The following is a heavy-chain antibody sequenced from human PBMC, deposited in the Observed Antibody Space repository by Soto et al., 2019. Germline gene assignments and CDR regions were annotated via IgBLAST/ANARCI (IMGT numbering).Heavy chain of an antibody. CDR2: IYSGGST. CDR1: GFTVSSNY. V-gene: IGHV3-66*01. Sequence: PGGSLRLSCAASGFTVSSNYMSWVRQAPGKGLEWVSVIYSGGSTYYADSVKGRFTISRDNSKNTLYLQMNSLRAEDTAVYYCARDEWGYYYYGMDVWGQGTTVTVSS. D-gene: IGHD1-26*01. J-gene: IGHJ6*02. CDR3: ARDEWGYYYYGMDV.